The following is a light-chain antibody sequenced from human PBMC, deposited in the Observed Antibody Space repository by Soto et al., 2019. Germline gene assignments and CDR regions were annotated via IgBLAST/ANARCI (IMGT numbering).Light chain of an antibody. CDR2: EVS. Sequence: QSVLTQPASVSGSPGQSITISCTGSSNDVGGYNYVSWYQQHPGQAPKLIIYEVSDRPSGVSPRFSGSKSGNTASLTISGLQVEEEADYFCTSYTSTTPYVFGSGTKVTVL. CDR1: SNDVGGYNY. V-gene: IGLV2-14*01. J-gene: IGLJ1*01. CDR3: TSYTSTTPYV.